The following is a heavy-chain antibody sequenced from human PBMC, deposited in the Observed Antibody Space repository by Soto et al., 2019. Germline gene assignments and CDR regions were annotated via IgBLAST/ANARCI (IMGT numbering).Heavy chain of an antibody. CDR3: ARGSAAGTKSPFDY. CDR2: IHYSGST. J-gene: IGHJ4*02. Sequence: SETLSLTCTVSGGSISGYYWSWIRQSPGKGLEWIGYIHYSGSTNYNPSLKRRVTISVDTSKNQLSLKLSSVTAADTTMYYCARGSAAGTKSPFDYWGQGTLVTVSS. V-gene: IGHV4-59*01. D-gene: IGHD6-13*01. CDR1: GGSISGYY.